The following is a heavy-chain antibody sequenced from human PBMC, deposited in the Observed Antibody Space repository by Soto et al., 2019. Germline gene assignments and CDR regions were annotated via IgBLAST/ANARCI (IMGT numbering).Heavy chain of an antibody. CDR1: GYTFTSYA. CDR3: ASESVAARRYFDY. Sequence: QVQLVQSGAEVKKPGASVKVSCKASGYTFTSYAMHWVRQAPGQRLEWMGWINAGNGNTKYSQKFQGRVTITRDTAESKGYMELSGLRSEDTAVYYCASESVAARRYFDYWGQGTLVTVSS. V-gene: IGHV1-3*01. CDR2: INAGNGNT. J-gene: IGHJ4*02. D-gene: IGHD6-19*01.